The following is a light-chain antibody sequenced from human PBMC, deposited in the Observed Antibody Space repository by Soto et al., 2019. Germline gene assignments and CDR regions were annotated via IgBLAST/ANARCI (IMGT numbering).Light chain of an antibody. CDR2: GAS. CDR1: QSVSSSY. CDR3: QQYGSSRT. J-gene: IGKJ1*01. V-gene: IGKV3-20*01. Sequence: EIALTQSACALSLSPGERATLSCRASQSVSSSYLAWYQQKPGQAPRLLIYGASSRATGIPDRFSGSGSGTDFTLTISRLEPEDFAVYYCQQYGSSRTFGQGTKVDIK.